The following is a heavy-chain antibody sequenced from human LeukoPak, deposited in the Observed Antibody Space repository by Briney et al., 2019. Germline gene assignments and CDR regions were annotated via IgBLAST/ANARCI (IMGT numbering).Heavy chain of an antibody. Sequence: SVKVSCKASGGTFSSYAISWVRQAPGQGLEWMGGIIPIFGTANYAQKFQGRVTITADESTSTAYMELSSLRSEDTAVYYCARDPLSITIFGVVIASTYFDYWGQGTLVTVSS. CDR2: IIPIFGTA. CDR3: ARDPLSITIFGVVIASTYFDY. CDR1: GGTFSSYA. D-gene: IGHD3-3*01. V-gene: IGHV1-69*13. J-gene: IGHJ4*02.